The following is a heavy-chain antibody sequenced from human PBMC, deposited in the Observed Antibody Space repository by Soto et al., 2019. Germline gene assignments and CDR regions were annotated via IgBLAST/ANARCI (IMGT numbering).Heavy chain of an antibody. V-gene: IGHV3-21*01. D-gene: IGHD3-16*02. CDR2: ISSSSSYI. CDR3: ARDGDYVWGSYRWSDAFDI. Sequence: GGSLRLSCAASGFTFSSYSMNWVRQAPGKGLEWVSSISSSSSYIYYADSVKGRFTISRDNAKNSLYLQMNSLRAEDTAVYYCARDGDYVWGSYRWSDAFDIWGQGTMVT. J-gene: IGHJ3*02. CDR1: GFTFSSYS.